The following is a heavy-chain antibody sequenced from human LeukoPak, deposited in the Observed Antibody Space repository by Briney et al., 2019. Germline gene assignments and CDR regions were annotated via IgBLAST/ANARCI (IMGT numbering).Heavy chain of an antibody. J-gene: IGHJ4*02. V-gene: IGHV4-4*07. D-gene: IGHD3-22*01. CDR3: AGYYYDSSGYSFDY. CDR2: IYTSGST. Sequence: SSETLSLTCTVSGGSISSYYWSWIRQPAGKGLEWIGRIYTSGSTTYNPFLKSRVTMSVDTSKNQFSLKLNSVTAADTAVYYCAGYYYDSSGYSFDYWGQGTLVTVSS. CDR1: GGSISSYY.